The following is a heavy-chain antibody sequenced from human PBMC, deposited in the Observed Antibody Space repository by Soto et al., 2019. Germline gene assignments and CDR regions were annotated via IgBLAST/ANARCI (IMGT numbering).Heavy chain of an antibody. CDR3: ARGGSSGWYLDY. J-gene: IGHJ4*02. V-gene: IGHV4-59*01. D-gene: IGHD6-19*01. CDR1: GGSINSYF. Sequence: SETLSLTCTVSGGSINSYFWTWLRQPPGRGLECIAYIDDSGTTTYSPSLRSRDTISVDTSTNQFSLNLKSVTAADTAVYYCARGGSSGWYLDYWGLGTLVTVSS. CDR2: IDDSGTT.